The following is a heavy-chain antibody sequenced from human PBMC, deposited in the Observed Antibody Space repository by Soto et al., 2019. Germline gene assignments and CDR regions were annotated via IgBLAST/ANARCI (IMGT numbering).Heavy chain of an antibody. J-gene: IGHJ2*01. V-gene: IGHV4-39*01. CDR2: IYYSGST. D-gene: IGHD5-12*01. CDR1: GGSISSSSYY. Sequence: QLQLQESGPGLVKPSETLSLTCTVSGGSISSSSYYWGWIRQPPGKGLEWIGSIYYSGSTYYNPSLKSQVTISVDTSKNQFSLKLSSVTAADTAVYYCARLMGWLRWYFDLWGRGTLVTVSS. CDR3: ARLMGWLRWYFDL.